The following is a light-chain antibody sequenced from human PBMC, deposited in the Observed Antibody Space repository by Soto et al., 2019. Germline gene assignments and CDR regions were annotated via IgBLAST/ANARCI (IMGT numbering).Light chain of an antibody. CDR1: SSDVGGYNY. Sequence: QSVLTQPRSVSGSPGQSVTISCTGTSSDVGGYNYVSWYQQHPGKAPKLMIYDVSKWPSGVPDRFSGSKSGNTASLTISGLQAEDDADYYCCSYAGTYTPVVFGGGTKVTVL. J-gene: IGLJ2*01. CDR2: DVS. V-gene: IGLV2-11*01. CDR3: CSYAGTYTPVV.